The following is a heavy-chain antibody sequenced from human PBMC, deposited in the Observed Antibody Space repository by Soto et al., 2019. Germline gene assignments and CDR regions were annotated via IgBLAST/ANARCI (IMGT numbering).Heavy chain of an antibody. J-gene: IGHJ6*02. Sequence: SETLSRTCAECGGSFSGYYWSWIRQPPGKGLEWIGEINHSGSTNYNPSLKSRVTISVDTSKNQFSLKLSSVTAAATAVYYCPRAGYCSSTSCYIRYYYYGMDVWGQGTTIS. CDR1: GGSFSGYY. D-gene: IGHD2-2*03. V-gene: IGHV4-34*01. CDR3: PRAGYCSSTSCYIRYYYYGMDV. CDR2: INHSGST.